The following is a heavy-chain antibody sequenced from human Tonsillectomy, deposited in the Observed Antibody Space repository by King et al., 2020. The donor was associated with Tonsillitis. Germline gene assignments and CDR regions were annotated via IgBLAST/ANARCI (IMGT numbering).Heavy chain of an antibody. D-gene: IGHD6-19*01. V-gene: IGHV3-30*18. J-gene: IGHJ4*02. CDR3: AKARQWLVHFDY. CDR2: ISSDGSKK. CDR1: GFTFSSYG. Sequence: VQLVESGGGVVQPGRSLRLSCAASGFTFSSYGIHCVRQAPGKGLEGVAVISSDGSKKFYADSVRGRFTISRDNSKNTLYLQINSLRADDTAVYYCAKARQWLVHFDYWGQGTLVTVSS.